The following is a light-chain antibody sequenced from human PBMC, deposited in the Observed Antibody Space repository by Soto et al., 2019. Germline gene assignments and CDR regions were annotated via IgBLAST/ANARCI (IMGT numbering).Light chain of an antibody. J-gene: IGLJ2*01. V-gene: IGLV9-49*03. CDR3: GADHGSGSNFVWV. Sequence: QLVLTQPPSASASLGASVTLTCTLSSGYSNYKVVWYQQRPGKGPRFVMRVGTGGIVGSKGDGIPDRFSVLGSGLNRYLTIKNIQEEDESDYHCGADHGSGSNFVWVFGGGTKLTVL. CDR2: VGTGGIVG. CDR1: SGYSNYK.